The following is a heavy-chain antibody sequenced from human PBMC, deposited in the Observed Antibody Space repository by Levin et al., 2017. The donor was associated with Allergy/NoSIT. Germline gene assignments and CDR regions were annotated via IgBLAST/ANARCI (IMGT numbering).Heavy chain of an antibody. V-gene: IGHV4-61*08. CDR3: ARVPCGSTFCLHAFDV. CDR2: IHPSGST. J-gene: IGHJ3*01. CDR1: GGSVSSGDYY. D-gene: IGHD2-2*01. Sequence: PGGSLRLSCVVSGGSVSSGDYYWTWFRQPPGQTLEWIGYIHPSGSTNYKSSLKSRVTISIDTSNNQFSLKLSYVTAADTAVYFCARVPCGSTFCLHAFDVWGQGTMVTVSS.